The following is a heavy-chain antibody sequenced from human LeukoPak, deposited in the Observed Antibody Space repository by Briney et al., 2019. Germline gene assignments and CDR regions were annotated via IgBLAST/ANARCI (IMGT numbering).Heavy chain of an antibody. V-gene: IGHV3-23*01. CDR2: VSDTGSNT. CDR3: AKAGDYSSSWSRWYFDY. D-gene: IGHD6-13*01. Sequence: GGSLRLSCAASGFTFSISAMSWVRQAPGKGLEWVSTVSDTGSNTYYADSVKGRFTISRDNSKNTLYLQMNSLRAEDTAVYYCAKAGDYSSSWSRWYFDYWGQGTLVTVSS. J-gene: IGHJ4*02. CDR1: GFTFSISA.